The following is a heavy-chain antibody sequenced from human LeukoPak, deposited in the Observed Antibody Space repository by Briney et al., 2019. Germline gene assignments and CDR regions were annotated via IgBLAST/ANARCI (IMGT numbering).Heavy chain of an antibody. V-gene: IGHV3-66*01. D-gene: IGHD2-15*01. J-gene: IGHJ6*02. CDR3: ARAPGYCSGGTCYGDYYYGMDV. CDR1: GFTVSGNY. CDR2: LFSGGST. Sequence: GGSLRLSCAASGFTVSGNYMSWVRQAPGKGLEWVSVLFSGGSTYYADSVKGRFTISRDNSKNTLYLQMSSLRGEDTAVYYCARAPGYCSGGTCYGDYYYGMDVWGQGTTVTVSS.